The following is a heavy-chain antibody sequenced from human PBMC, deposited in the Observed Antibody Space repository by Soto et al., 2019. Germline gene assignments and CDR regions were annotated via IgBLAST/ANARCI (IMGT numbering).Heavy chain of an antibody. CDR2: MHYSGAT. CDR3: ARQGSKSSRRLSWFDP. J-gene: IGHJ5*02. V-gene: IGHV4-39*01. CDR1: GGSSSSSTYS. Sequence: SETLYLTCTASGGSSSSSTYSWGWIRQPPGKGLEWIGSMHYSGATYYNPSLKRRVSISVDTSKSQFSLKLTFVTAADTAVYFCARQGSKSSRRLSWFDPWGQGTLVTVSS. D-gene: IGHD3-16*01.